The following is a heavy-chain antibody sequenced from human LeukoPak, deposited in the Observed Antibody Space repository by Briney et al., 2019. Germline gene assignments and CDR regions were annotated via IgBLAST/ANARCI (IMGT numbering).Heavy chain of an antibody. CDR3: ARAHRGWELLGTYYYYMDV. D-gene: IGHD1-26*01. J-gene: IGHJ6*03. Sequence: PSKTLSLTCTVSGGSISSYYWSWIRQPPGKGLEWIGYIYYSGSTNYNPSLKSRVTISVDTSKNQFSLKLSSVTAADTAVYYCARAHRGWELLGTYYYYMDVWGKGTTVTISS. CDR1: GGSISSYY. V-gene: IGHV4-59*01. CDR2: IYYSGST.